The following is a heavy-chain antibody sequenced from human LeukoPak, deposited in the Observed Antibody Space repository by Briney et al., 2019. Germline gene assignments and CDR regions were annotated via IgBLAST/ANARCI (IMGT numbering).Heavy chain of an antibody. D-gene: IGHD3-10*01. CDR1: GFTFSSYS. J-gene: IGHJ4*02. Sequence: GGSLRLSCAASGFTFSSYSMNWVRQAPGKGLEWVSSISSSGSNIYYADSVKGRFTISRDNSKNSLYLQMNSLRAEDTAVYYCARDDITMVRGVILPYDYWGQGTLVTVSS. CDR2: ISSSGSNI. CDR3: ARDDITMVRGVILPYDY. V-gene: IGHV3-21*04.